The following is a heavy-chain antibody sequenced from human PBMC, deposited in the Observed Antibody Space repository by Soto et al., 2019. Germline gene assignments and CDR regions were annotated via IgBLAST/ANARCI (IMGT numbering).Heavy chain of an antibody. J-gene: IGHJ5*01. CDR2: VSSSADAT. CDR1: GFIFSSYD. CDR3: AKSYFFSWYDS. Sequence: EVQLLESGGGLVQPGGSLRLSCAASGFIFSSYDMAWVRQAPGKGLEWVSTVSSSADATQYADSVKGRLTISRDNSKNTLYLEMNNLGDEDTATYYCAKSYFFSWYDSWGQGTLVTVSS. V-gene: IGHV3-23*01. D-gene: IGHD3-10*01.